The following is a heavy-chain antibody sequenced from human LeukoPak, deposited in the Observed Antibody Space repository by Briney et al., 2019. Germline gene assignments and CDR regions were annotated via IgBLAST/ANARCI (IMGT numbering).Heavy chain of an antibody. D-gene: IGHD3-10*01. CDR1: GFTVSSNF. CDR3: ASHMVRGVLYYFDY. CDR2: IYSGGST. Sequence: GGSLRLSCAASGFTVSSNFMTWVRLAPGKGLEWVSVIYSGGSTDYADSVKGRFTIPRDNSKSTLYLQMNSLRAEDTAVYYCASHMVRGVLYYFDYWGQGTLVTVSS. J-gene: IGHJ4*02. V-gene: IGHV3-66*04.